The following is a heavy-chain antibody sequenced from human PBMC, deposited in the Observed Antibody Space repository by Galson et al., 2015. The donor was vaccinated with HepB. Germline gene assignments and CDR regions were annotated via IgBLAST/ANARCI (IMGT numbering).Heavy chain of an antibody. D-gene: IGHD1-26*01. Sequence: SLRLSCAASGFTVSSNYMSWVRQAPGKGLEWVSVIYSGGSTYYADSVKGRFTISRHNSKNTLYLQMNSLRAEDTAVYYCARGSGRSYYYYGMDVWGQGTTVTVSS. CDR3: ARGSGRSYYYYGMDV. CDR2: IYSGGST. CDR1: GFTVSSNY. V-gene: IGHV3-53*04. J-gene: IGHJ6*02.